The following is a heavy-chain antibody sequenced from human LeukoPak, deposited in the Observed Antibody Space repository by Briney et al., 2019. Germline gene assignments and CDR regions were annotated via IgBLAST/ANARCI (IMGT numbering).Heavy chain of an antibody. Sequence: GGSLRLSCAASGFTFSDCFMSWIRQTPGKGLEWISYISSSGSTIYYADSVKGRFTISRDNAKNSLYLQMNSLRAEDTAVYYCAREGSGSSLGAFDIWGQGTMVTVSS. CDR3: AREGSGSSLGAFDI. V-gene: IGHV3-11*01. CDR1: GFTFSDCF. CDR2: ISSSGSTI. J-gene: IGHJ3*02. D-gene: IGHD3-3*01.